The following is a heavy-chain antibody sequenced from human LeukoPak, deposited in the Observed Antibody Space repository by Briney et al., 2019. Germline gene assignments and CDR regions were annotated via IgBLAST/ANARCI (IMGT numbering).Heavy chain of an antibody. CDR3: AKDTPSPNSGFYHY. V-gene: IGHV3-30*18. CDR1: GFTFSSSG. Sequence: GGSLRLSCATSGFTFSSSGMHWVRQASGKGLEWVSTVSHDGSKRYYGDSVKGRFITSRDNSRDAVYLQMNSLRGEDTAVYFCAKDTPSPNSGFYHYWGQGTPVTVSS. CDR2: VSHDGSKR. D-gene: IGHD1-26*01. J-gene: IGHJ4*02.